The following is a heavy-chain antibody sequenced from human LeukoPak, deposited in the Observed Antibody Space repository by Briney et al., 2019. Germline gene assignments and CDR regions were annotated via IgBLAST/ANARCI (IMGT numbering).Heavy chain of an antibody. V-gene: IGHV4-38-2*02. CDR1: GYSIISGYH. J-gene: IGHJ1*01. CDR2: IYRDGST. Sequence: PSETLSLTCSVSGYSIISGYHWAWLRQPPGKGLEWIGSIYRDGSTYYNPSPKSRITMSVDTSKNQFSLEVNSVTAADTAVYYCATDEGWPTEYFQHWGQGTLVTVSS. D-gene: IGHD6-19*01. CDR3: ATDEGWPTEYFQH.